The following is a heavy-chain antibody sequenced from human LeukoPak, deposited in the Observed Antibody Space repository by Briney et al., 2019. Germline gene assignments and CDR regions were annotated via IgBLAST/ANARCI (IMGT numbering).Heavy chain of an antibody. V-gene: IGHV1-69*13. CDR3: ARGSYYDSSGYYSGFDY. Sequence: GASVKVSCKASGGTFSSYAISWMRQAPGQGLEWMGGIIPIFGTANYAQKFQGRVTITADESTSTAYMELSSLRSEDTAVYYCARGSYYDSSGYYSGFDYWGQGTMVTVSS. J-gene: IGHJ4*03. CDR2: IIPIFGTA. CDR1: GGTFSSYA. D-gene: IGHD3-22*01.